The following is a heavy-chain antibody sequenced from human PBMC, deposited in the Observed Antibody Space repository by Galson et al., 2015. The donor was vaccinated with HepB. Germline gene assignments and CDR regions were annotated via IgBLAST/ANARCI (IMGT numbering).Heavy chain of an antibody. D-gene: IGHD3-3*01. CDR3: AKDQGRRWLLSHFDC. Sequence: SLRLSCAASGFTFDDYTMHWVRQAPGKGLEWVSLISWDGGSTYYADSVKGRFTISRDNSKNSLYLQMNSLRTEDTALYYCAKDQGRRWLLSHFDCWGQGTLVTVSS. V-gene: IGHV3-43*01. CDR1: GFTFDDYT. J-gene: IGHJ4*02. CDR2: ISWDGGST.